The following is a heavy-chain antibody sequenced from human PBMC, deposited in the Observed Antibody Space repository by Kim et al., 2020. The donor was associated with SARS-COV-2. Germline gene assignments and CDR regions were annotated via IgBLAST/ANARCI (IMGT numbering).Heavy chain of an antibody. D-gene: IGHD3-16*01. CDR1: GIIFSNYN. Sequence: GGSLRLSCTASGIIFSNYNMDWVRQAPGKGLQWVAHITGGGSDRYYADSVKGRFTISRDNSKNTLYLQMNSLRAEDTALYYCAALGTEYWGQGALLTVSS. V-gene: IGHV3-23*01. CDR3: AALGTEY. CDR2: ITGGGSDR. J-gene: IGHJ4*02.